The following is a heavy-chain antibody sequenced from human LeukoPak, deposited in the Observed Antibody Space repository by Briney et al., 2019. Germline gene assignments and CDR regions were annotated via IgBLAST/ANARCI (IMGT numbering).Heavy chain of an antibody. Sequence: PGGSLRLSCAASGFTFSSYSINWVRQAPGKGLEWVSLISGDGGSTYYADSVKGRFTISRDNSKNSLYLQMNSLRTEDTALYYCAKDVVGATSGWFDPWGQGTLVTVSS. CDR1: GFTFSSYS. J-gene: IGHJ5*02. V-gene: IGHV3-43*02. D-gene: IGHD1-26*01. CDR2: ISGDGGST. CDR3: AKDVVGATSGWFDP.